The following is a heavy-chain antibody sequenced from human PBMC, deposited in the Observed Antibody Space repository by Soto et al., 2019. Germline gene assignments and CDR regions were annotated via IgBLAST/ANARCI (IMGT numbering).Heavy chain of an antibody. J-gene: IGHJ3*01. V-gene: IGHV3-30*12. CDR2: IWYDGSNK. Sequence: PGGSLRLSCAASRFTFSSYGMHWVRQAPGKGLEWVAVIWYDGSNKYSADSVKGRFTISRDNSKNTLYLQMNSLRVEDTAVYYCASDLSRGGTNASDVWGQTIVETVSS. CDR1: RFTFSSYG. CDR3: ASDLSRGGTNASDV. D-gene: IGHD2-15*01.